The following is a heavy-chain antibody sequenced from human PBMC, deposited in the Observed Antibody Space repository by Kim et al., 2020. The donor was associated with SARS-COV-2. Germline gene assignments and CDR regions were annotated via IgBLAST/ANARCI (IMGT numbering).Heavy chain of an antibody. CDR2: IYPGDSDT. J-gene: IGHJ3*02. D-gene: IGHD5-12*01. CDR3: ARGIGYSGSLDAFDI. Sequence: GESLKISCKGSGYSFISNWIGWVRQMPGKGLECMGIIYPGDSDTRYSPSFQGQVTISVDKSISTAYLQWSSLKASDTAMYYCARGIGYSGSLDAFDIWGQGTMVTVSS. V-gene: IGHV5-51*01. CDR1: GYSFISNW.